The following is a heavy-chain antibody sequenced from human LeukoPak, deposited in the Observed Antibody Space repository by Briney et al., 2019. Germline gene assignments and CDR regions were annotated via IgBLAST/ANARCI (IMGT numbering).Heavy chain of an antibody. J-gene: IGHJ4*02. D-gene: IGHD3-3*01. CDR1: FTFXSXW. CDR2: IKQDGSEK. CDR3: ARVGGIRFLEWYYFDY. V-gene: IGHV3-7*01. Sequence: FTFXSXWXXWXRQXRGKXXXXVXNIKQDGSEKYYVDSVKGGFTISRDKAKKSLYMQMNRLRDEDTAVYYCARVGGIRFLEWYYFDYWGQGTLVTVSS.